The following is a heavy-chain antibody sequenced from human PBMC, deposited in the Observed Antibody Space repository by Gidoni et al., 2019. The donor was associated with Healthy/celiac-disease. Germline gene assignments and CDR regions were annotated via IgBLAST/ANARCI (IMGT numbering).Heavy chain of an antibody. V-gene: IGHV3-30*01. Sequence: QVQLVESGGGVVQPGRSLRLYCAAAGFTFSSYAMHGVRQAPGKVLEWVAVISDDGSNNAYADSVKGRFTISRDNSKNTLYLQMNSLRSEDTAVYYCARDGHYDILTGYYSRYYGMDVWGQGTTVTVSS. CDR3: ARDGHYDILTGYYSRYYGMDV. CDR1: GFTFSSYA. J-gene: IGHJ6*02. D-gene: IGHD3-9*01. CDR2: ISDDGSNN.